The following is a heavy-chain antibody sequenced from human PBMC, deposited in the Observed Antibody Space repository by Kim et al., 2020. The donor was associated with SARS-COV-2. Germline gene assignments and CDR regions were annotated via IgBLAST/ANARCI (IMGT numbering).Heavy chain of an antibody. CDR2: IRSKAYGATT. D-gene: IGHD2-2*01. CDR1: EFTSGDYA. CDR3: SRGGGYCTSTSCYHHYYFMDV. V-gene: IGHV3-49*03. J-gene: IGHJ6*03. Sequence: GGSLRLSCTASEFTSGDYAMIWFRQAPGKGLEWVGLIRSKAYGATTEYAASVKGRFIISRDDSKGIAYLQMHSLQTEDTAMYYCSRGGGYCTSTSCYHHYYFMDVWGEGTTVTVSS.